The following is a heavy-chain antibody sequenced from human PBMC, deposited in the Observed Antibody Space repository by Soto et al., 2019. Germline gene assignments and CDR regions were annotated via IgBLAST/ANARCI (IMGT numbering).Heavy chain of an antibody. Sequence: GGSLRLSCAASGFTFSSYSMNWVRQAPGKGLEWVSSISSSSSYKYYADSVKGRFTISRDNAKNSLYLQMNSLRAEDTAVYYCAREMGEQQLANSYYYYGMDVWGQGTTVTVSS. J-gene: IGHJ6*02. CDR1: GFTFSSYS. CDR3: AREMGEQQLANSYYYYGMDV. V-gene: IGHV3-21*01. CDR2: ISSSSSYK. D-gene: IGHD6-13*01.